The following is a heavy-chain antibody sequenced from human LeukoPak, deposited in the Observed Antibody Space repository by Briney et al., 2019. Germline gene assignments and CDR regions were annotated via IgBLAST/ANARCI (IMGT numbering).Heavy chain of an antibody. Sequence: QPGGSLRLSCAASGLTFDDYAMHWVRQAPGKGPEWVSLISGDGGSTYYADSVKGRFTISRDNSKNSLYLQMNSLRTEDTALYYCAKDIWPRGHYYYYMDVWGKGTTVTVSS. CDR3: AKDIWPRGHYYYYMDV. CDR2: ISGDGGST. V-gene: IGHV3-43*02. D-gene: IGHD3-16*01. CDR1: GLTFDDYA. J-gene: IGHJ6*03.